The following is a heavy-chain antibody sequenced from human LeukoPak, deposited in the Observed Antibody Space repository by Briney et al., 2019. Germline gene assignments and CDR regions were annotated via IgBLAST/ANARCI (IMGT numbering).Heavy chain of an antibody. J-gene: IGHJ5*02. V-gene: IGHV4-34*01. D-gene: IGHD2-2*01. CDR3: TRERSTPGINWFDP. CDR2: INHSGST. Sequence: SETLSLTCAVYGESFSAYSWNWIRQSPGKGLEWIGEINHSGSTNYNPSLKSRVTVSVDTSKNQTSKRQFSLKLNSVTAADTAVYYCTRERSTPGINWFDPWGQGTLVTVSS. CDR1: GESFSAYS.